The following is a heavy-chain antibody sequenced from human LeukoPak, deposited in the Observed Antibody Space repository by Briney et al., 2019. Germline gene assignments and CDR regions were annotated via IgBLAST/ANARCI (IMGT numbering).Heavy chain of an antibody. CDR2: IIPIFGTA. Sequence: SVEVSCKASGGTFSSYAISWVRQALGQGLEWMGGIIPIFGTANYAQKFQGRVTITTDESTSTAYMELGSLRSEDTAVYYCARARAGVNIKYCSSTSCYRGFDYWGQGTLVTVSS. V-gene: IGHV1-69*05. CDR1: GGTFSSYA. J-gene: IGHJ4*02. CDR3: ARARAGVNIKYCSSTSCYRGFDY. D-gene: IGHD2-2*01.